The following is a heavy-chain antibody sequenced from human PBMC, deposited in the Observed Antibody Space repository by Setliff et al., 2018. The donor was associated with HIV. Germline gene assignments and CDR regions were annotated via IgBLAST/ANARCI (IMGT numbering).Heavy chain of an antibody. CDR2: ISSKRTSI. CDR1: GFTFGDFC. CDR3: ARGPTTVTNYYYYYMDV. V-gene: IGHV3-48*01. J-gene: IGHJ6*03. D-gene: IGHD4-17*01. Sequence: LSLSCETSGFTFGDFCMNWVRQAPGKGLEWISYISSKRTSIYYADSVKGRFTISRDNDRNSLYLQMNGLRAEDTAVYYCARGPTTVTNYYYYYMDVWGKGTTVTVSS.